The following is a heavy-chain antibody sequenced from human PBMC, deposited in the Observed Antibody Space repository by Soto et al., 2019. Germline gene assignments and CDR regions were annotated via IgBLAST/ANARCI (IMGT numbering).Heavy chain of an antibody. CDR1: GGSIGSGGYY. Sequence: SETLSLTCTVSGGSIGSGGYYWSWIRQHPGKGLEWIGYIYYSGSTYYNPSLKSRVTISVDTSKNQFSLKLSSVTAADTAVYYCARKATVTTCFDYWGQGTLVTVSS. V-gene: IGHV4-31*03. CDR2: IYYSGST. J-gene: IGHJ4*02. CDR3: ARKATVTTCFDY. D-gene: IGHD4-17*01.